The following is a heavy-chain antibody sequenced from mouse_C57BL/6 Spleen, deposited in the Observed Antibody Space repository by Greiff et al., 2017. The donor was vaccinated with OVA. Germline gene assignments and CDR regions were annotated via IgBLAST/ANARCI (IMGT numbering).Heavy chain of an antibody. CDR3: ARDDGYPGYFDY. V-gene: IGHV1-22*01. Sequence: EVQLQQSGPELVKPGASVKMSCKASGYTFTDYNMHWVKQSHGKSLEWIGYINPNNGGTSYNQKFKGKATLTVNKSSSTAYMELRSLTSEDSAVYYCARDDGYPGYFDYWGQGTTLTVSS. CDR1: GYTFTDYN. J-gene: IGHJ2*01. D-gene: IGHD2-3*01. CDR2: INPNNGGT.